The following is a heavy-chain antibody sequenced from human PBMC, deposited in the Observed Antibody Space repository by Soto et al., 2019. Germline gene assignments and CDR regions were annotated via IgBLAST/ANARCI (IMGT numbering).Heavy chain of an antibody. CDR1: GYTFTSYG. Sequence: VQLVQSGAEVKKPGASVKVSCKASGYTFTSYGISWVRQAPGQGLEWMGWISAYNGNTNYAQKLQGRVTMTTDTYTSTAYLELRSLRSDDTAVYYCAKDLPGKTYYYDSSGYYPALYYYYGMDVWGQGTTVTVSS. D-gene: IGHD3-22*01. V-gene: IGHV1-18*04. J-gene: IGHJ6*02. CDR2: ISAYNGNT. CDR3: AKDLPGKTYYYDSSGYYPALYYYYGMDV.